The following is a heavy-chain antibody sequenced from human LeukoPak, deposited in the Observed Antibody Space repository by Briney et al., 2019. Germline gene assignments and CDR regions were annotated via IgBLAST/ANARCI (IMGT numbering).Heavy chain of an antibody. J-gene: IGHJ4*02. CDR1: GYTFTGFY. CDR3: ARGRVASNFDY. Sequence: ASGKVSCKASGYTFTGFYIHWVRQAPGQGLEWMGWINPNSGDTNYAQKFQGGVTLTRDTSISTAYMELSRLISDDTAVYYCARGRVASNFDYWGQGTLVTVSS. CDR2: INPNSGDT. D-gene: IGHD5-12*01. V-gene: IGHV1-2*02.